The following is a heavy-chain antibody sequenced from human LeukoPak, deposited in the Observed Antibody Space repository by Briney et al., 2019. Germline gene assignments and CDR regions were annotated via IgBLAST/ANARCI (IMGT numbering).Heavy chain of an antibody. J-gene: IGHJ4*02. CDR3: ARSLKVGAFMNYFDY. CDR2: IYSGGDT. Sequence: GGSLRLSCAASGFIFSSSEMNWVCQAPGKGLEWVSTIYSGGDTYYADSVKGRFTISRDYSTNTVYLQMNSLRADDTAVYYCARSLKVGAFMNYFDYWGQGALVTVSS. CDR1: GFIFSSSE. V-gene: IGHV3-53*01. D-gene: IGHD1-26*01.